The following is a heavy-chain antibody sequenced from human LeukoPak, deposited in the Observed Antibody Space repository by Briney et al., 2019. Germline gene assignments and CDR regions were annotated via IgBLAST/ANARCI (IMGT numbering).Heavy chain of an antibody. V-gene: IGHV3-48*02. Sequence: PGGSLRLSCAASGFTFSSSWMTWVRQAPGKGLEWVSDISSSGSTIYFADSVKGRFTISRDNAKNSLYLQMNSLRDEDTAVYYCARLEYYYVSGNYYKLFDYWGQGTLVTVCS. CDR3: ARLEYYYVSGNYYKLFDY. J-gene: IGHJ4*02. CDR1: GFTFSSSW. D-gene: IGHD3-10*01. CDR2: ISSSGSTI.